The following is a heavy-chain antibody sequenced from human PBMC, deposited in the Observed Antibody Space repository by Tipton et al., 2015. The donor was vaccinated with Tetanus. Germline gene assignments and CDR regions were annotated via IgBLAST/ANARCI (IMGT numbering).Heavy chain of an antibody. V-gene: IGHV4-61*01. J-gene: IGHJ5*02. Sequence: LRLSCNVSGASISNSPYFWSWLRQHPVRGLEWLGYIYYSGSTNYNPSLKSRVTISVDTSKNQFSLKLSSVTAADTAVYYCACNPNIAAAGTGEDSGWFDPWGQGTLVTVSS. CDR1: GASISNSPYF. D-gene: IGHD6-13*01. CDR3: ACNPNIAAAGTGEDSGWFDP. CDR2: IYYSGST.